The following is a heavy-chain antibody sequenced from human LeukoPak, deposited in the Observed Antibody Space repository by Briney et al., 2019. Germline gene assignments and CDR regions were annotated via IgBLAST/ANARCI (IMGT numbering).Heavy chain of an antibody. D-gene: IGHD6-19*01. J-gene: IGHJ4*02. CDR2: ISSSGHVT. V-gene: IGHV3-23*01. CDR1: GFTFTSHS. Sequence: PGGSLRPSCAASGFTFTSHSMSWVRQAPGKGLEWVSAISSSGHVTFYADSVKGRFTVSRDQSQNTLFLQMSSLRADDTAVYYCAKHRLPVAGSPSKNPTAYFEDWGQGILVTVSS. CDR3: AKHRLPVAGSPSKNPTAYFED.